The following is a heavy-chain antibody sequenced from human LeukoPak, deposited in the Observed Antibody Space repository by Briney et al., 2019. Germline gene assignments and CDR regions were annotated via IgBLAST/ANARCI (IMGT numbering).Heavy chain of an antibody. Sequence: SVKVSCKTSGGVFSDYPVSWVRLAPGQGLEWMGGIIPVFGTTTYAPKFQGRVSLSIHESAGTAYMELSDLTFEDTAIYYCAGGFYGSGSYRPAFDYWGQGTLVTVSS. D-gene: IGHD3-10*01. CDR2: IIPVFGTT. V-gene: IGHV1-69*05. J-gene: IGHJ4*02. CDR3: AGGFYGSGSYRPAFDY. CDR1: GGVFSDYP.